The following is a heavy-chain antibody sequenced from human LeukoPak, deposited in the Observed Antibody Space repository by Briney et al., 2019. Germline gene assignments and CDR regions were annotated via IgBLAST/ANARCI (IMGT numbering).Heavy chain of an antibody. CDR1: GFTFDDYA. CDR3: AKAEYYDSSGYIDY. Sequence: GGSLRLSCAASGFTFDDYAMHWVRQAPGKGLEWVSGISWNSGSIGYADSVKGRFTISRDNAKNSLYLQMNSLRAEDTALYYCAKAEYYDSSGYIDYWGQGTLVTVSS. J-gene: IGHJ4*02. V-gene: IGHV3-9*01. CDR2: ISWNSGSI. D-gene: IGHD3-22*01.